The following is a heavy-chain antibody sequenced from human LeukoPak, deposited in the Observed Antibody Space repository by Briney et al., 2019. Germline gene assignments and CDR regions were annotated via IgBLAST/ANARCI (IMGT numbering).Heavy chain of an antibody. J-gene: IGHJ4*02. CDR2: INHSGST. CDR1: GGSFSGYY. CDR3: ARTPRPLFDY. D-gene: IGHD6-6*01. V-gene: IGHV4-34*01. Sequence: PSETLSLACAVYGGSFSGYYLSWIRQPPGKGLEWIGEINHSGSTNYNPSLKSRVTISVDTSKNQFSLKLSSVTAADTAVYYCARTPRPLFDYWGQGTLVTVSS.